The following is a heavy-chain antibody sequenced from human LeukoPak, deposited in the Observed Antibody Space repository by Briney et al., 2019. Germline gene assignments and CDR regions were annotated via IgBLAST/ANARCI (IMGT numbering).Heavy chain of an antibody. Sequence: SETLSLTCTVSGGSISSYYWSWVRQPPGKGLEWIGYIYYSGSTNYNPSLKSGVTISVDTSKHQFSLKLSSVTAADTAVYYCARLYSSSWYSYSGMDVWGQGTTVTVSS. J-gene: IGHJ6*02. CDR2: IYYSGST. V-gene: IGHV4-59*01. CDR1: GGSISSYY. CDR3: ARLYSSSWYSYSGMDV. D-gene: IGHD6-13*01.